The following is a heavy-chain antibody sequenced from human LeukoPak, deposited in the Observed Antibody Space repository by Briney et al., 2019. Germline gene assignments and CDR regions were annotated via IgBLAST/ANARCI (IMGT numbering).Heavy chain of an antibody. J-gene: IGHJ5*02. CDR1: GFTFSSYW. CDR3: ARDLEVVVVTSDWFDP. V-gene: IGHV3-7*01. CDR2: IKQDGSEK. D-gene: IGHD2-21*02. Sequence: HPGGSLRLSCAASGFTFSSYWMSWVRQAPGKGLEWVANIKQDGSEKYYVDSVKGRFTISRDNAKNSLYLQMNSLRAEDTAVYYCARDLEVVVVTSDWFDPWGQGTLVTVSS.